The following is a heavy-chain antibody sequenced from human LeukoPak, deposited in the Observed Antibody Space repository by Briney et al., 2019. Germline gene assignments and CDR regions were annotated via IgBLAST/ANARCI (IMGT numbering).Heavy chain of an antibody. Sequence: PSETLSLTCVVYGGSFSGYCWSWVRQAPGKGLEWVSAISGSGGSTYYADSVKGRFTISRDNSKNTLYLQMNSLRAEDTAVYYCAKDHELLEWSNYYYYIDVWGKGTPVTVSS. D-gene: IGHD3-3*01. CDR1: GGSFSGYC. CDR2: ISGSGGST. V-gene: IGHV3-23*01. CDR3: AKDHELLEWSNYYYYIDV. J-gene: IGHJ6*03.